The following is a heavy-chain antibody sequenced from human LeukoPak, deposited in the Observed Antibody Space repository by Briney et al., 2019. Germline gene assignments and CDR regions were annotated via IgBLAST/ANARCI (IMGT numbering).Heavy chain of an antibody. CDR3: ARDFRNKGMDV. CDR2: ISYDGSNK. Sequence: GGSLRLSCAASGFTFSSYAMHWVRQAPGKGLEWVAVISYDGSNKYYADSVKGRFTISRDNAKNSLYLQMNSLTADDTAIYYCARDFRNKGMDVWGQGTTVTVSS. D-gene: IGHD2/OR15-2a*01. J-gene: IGHJ6*02. CDR1: GFTFSSYA. V-gene: IGHV3-30-3*01.